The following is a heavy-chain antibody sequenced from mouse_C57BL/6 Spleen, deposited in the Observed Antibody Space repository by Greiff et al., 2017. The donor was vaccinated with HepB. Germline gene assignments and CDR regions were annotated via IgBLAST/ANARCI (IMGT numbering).Heavy chain of an antibody. J-gene: IGHJ3*01. D-gene: IGHD1-1*01. CDR1: GYAFSSSW. CDR3: AREGYGSSAWFAY. V-gene: IGHV1-82*01. CDR2: IYPGDGDT. Sequence: VMLVESGPELVKPGASVKISCKASGYAFSSSWMNWVKQRPGKGLEWIGRIYPGDGDTNYNGKFKGKATLTADKSSSTAYMQLSSLTSEDSAVYFCAREGYGSSAWFAYWGQGTLVTVSA.